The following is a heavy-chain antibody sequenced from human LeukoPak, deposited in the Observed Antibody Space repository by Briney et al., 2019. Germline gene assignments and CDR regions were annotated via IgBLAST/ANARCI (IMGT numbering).Heavy chain of an antibody. D-gene: IGHD1-1*01. J-gene: IGHJ3*02. Sequence: GGSLRLSCVASAFAFSTYTMHWVRQAPGKGLEWVAVVSHDSSHKYYVDSVKGRFTISRDNSKNTVYLQMNSLRVEDTAVYYCARDPDGWNAFDIWGQGTMVTVSS. CDR1: AFAFSTYT. CDR2: VSHDSSHK. V-gene: IGHV3-30-3*01. CDR3: ARDPDGWNAFDI.